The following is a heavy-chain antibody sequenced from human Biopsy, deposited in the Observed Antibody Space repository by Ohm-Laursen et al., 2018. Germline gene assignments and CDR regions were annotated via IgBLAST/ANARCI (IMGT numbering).Heavy chain of an antibody. V-gene: IGHV1-46*01. D-gene: IGHD1-7*01. CDR2: IIPVVGLT. CDR1: GYTFTYPY. Sequence: ASVKVSCKASGYTFTYPYLHWVRQAPGQGLEWIGRIIPVVGLTTYAPRFQGRVTVTADTSTNTVYMDLSSLRSEDTAVYYCAKDQLHTTSSVGAAFEIWGPGTLVTVS. CDR3: AKDQLHTTSSVGAAFEI. J-gene: IGHJ3*02.